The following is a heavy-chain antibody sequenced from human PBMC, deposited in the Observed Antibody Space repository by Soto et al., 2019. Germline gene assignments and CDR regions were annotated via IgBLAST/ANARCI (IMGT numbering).Heavy chain of an antibody. D-gene: IGHD2-2*01. CDR2: IIPIFGTA. CDR3: ARRAGYCSSTSCFTPYNWFDP. J-gene: IGHJ5*02. V-gene: IGHV1-69*13. CDR1: GGTFSSYA. Sequence: SVKVSCKASGGTFSSYAISWVRQAPGQGLEWMGGIIPIFGTANYAQKFQGRVTITADESTSTAYMELSSPRSEDTAVYYCARRAGYCSSTSCFTPYNWFDPWGQGTLVTVSS.